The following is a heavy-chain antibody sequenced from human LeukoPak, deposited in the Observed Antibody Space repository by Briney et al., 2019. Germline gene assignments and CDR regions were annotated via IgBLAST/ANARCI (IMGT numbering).Heavy chain of an antibody. V-gene: IGHV3-30-3*01. CDR1: GFTFSSYA. Sequence: GGSLRLSCAASGFTFSSYAMHWVRQAPGKGLEWVAVISYDGSNKYYADSVKGQFTISRDNSKNTLYLQMNSLRAEDTAVYYCARDFMTTVTTLEYWGQGTLVTVSS. J-gene: IGHJ4*02. CDR3: ARDFMTTVTTLEY. D-gene: IGHD4-11*01. CDR2: ISYDGSNK.